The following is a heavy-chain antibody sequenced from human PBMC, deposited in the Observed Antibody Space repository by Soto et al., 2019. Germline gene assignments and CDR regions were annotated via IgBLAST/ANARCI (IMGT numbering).Heavy chain of an antibody. CDR2: IHYNGRT. D-gene: IGHD3-10*01. V-gene: IGHV4-39*01. CDR3: ARHGSGTYYPIDY. Sequence: QLQLQESGPGLVKTSETLSLTCTVSGGSITGTYYYWGWIRQSPGKGLEYIGSIHYNGRTYYNPSLQGRVTVSVDTSKSQFSLRLVSVTAADTAVYFYARHGSGTYYPIDYCGQGTLVTVSS. J-gene: IGHJ4*02. CDR1: GGSITGTYYY.